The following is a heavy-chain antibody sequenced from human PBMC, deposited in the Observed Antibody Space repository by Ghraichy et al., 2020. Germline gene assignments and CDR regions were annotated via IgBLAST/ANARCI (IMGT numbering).Heavy chain of an antibody. CDR1: GFTFSSYG. CDR2: ISYDGSNK. D-gene: IGHD3-3*01. V-gene: IGHV3-30*18. CDR3: AKGGRYYDFWSGYLRRYYYGMDV. Sequence: GGSLRLSCAASGFTFSSYGMHWVRQAPGKGLEWVAVISYDGSNKYYADSVKGRFTISRDNSKNTLYLQMNSLRAEDTAVYYCAKGGRYYDFWSGYLRRYYYGMDVWGQGTTVTVSS. J-gene: IGHJ6*02.